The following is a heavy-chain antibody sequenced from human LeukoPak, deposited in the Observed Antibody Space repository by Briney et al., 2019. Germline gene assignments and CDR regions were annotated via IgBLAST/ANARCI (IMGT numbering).Heavy chain of an antibody. CDR3: ARQDFGSGILPGY. J-gene: IGHJ4*02. Sequence: SETLSLTCAVYGGSFIGYYWSWIRQPPGKGLEWIGEINHSGSTNYNPSLKSRVTISVDTSKNQFSLKLSSVTAADTAVYYCARQDFGSGILPGYWGQGTLVTVSS. V-gene: IGHV4-34*01. CDR2: INHSGST. D-gene: IGHD3-10*01. CDR1: GGSFIGYY.